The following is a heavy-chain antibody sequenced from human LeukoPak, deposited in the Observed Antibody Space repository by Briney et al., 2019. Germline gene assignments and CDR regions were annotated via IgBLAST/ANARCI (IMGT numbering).Heavy chain of an antibody. Sequence: PGRSLRLSCAPFGFTFTDHAMHWVRQAPGKGLEWVAVIWYDGSKKYYADSVKGRFTISRDNSKNTLYLQMNTPRADDTAVYYCARGGSSNWYLFDYWGQGALVTVSS. D-gene: IGHD6-13*01. CDR3: ARGGSSNWYLFDY. J-gene: IGHJ4*02. CDR1: GFTFTDHA. CDR2: IWYDGSKK. V-gene: IGHV3-33*01.